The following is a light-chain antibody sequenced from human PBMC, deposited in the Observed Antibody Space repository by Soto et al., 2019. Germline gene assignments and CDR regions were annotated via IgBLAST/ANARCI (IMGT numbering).Light chain of an antibody. CDR1: SSDVGGYNF. CDR2: DVN. CDR3: SSYAGSNFNV. V-gene: IGLV2-8*01. J-gene: IGLJ1*01. Sequence: QSALTQPPSASGSPGQSVTISCTGTSSDVGGYNFVSWYQQHPGKAPKLIIYDVNKRPSGVPDRFSGSKSGNTASLTVSGLHPDDEADYYCSSYAGSNFNVFGIGTKLTVL.